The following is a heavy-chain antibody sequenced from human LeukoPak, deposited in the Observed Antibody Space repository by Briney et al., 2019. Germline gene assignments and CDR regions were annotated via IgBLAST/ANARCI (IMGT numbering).Heavy chain of an antibody. Sequence: GGSLRLSCAASGFTFSSYEMNWVRQAPGKGLEWVSYISSSGSTIYYADSVKGRFTISRDNAKNSLYLQMNSLRAEDTAVYYCARDGTPVGYCSSTSCYFYGMDVWGQGTTVTVSS. CDR1: GFTFSSYE. CDR2: ISSSGSTI. V-gene: IGHV3-48*03. CDR3: ARDGTPVGYCSSTSCYFYGMDV. J-gene: IGHJ6*02. D-gene: IGHD2-2*01.